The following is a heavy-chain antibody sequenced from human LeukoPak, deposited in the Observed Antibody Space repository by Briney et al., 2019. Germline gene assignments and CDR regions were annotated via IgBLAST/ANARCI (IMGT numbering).Heavy chain of an antibody. D-gene: IGHD3-22*01. CDR2: IYYSGST. J-gene: IGHJ4*02. Sequence: SETLSLTCAVYGGSFSGYYWGWIRQPPGKGLEWIGSIYYSGSTYYNPSLKSRVTISVDTSKNQFSLKLSSVTAADTAVYYCARQAAREYYYDSSGLDYWGQGTLVTVSS. CDR3: ARQAAREYYYDSSGLDY. V-gene: IGHV4-39*01. CDR1: GGSFSGYY.